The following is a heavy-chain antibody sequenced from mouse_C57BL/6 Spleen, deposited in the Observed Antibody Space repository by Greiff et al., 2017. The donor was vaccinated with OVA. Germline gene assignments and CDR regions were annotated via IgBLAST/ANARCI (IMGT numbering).Heavy chain of an antibody. V-gene: IGHV1-82*01. D-gene: IGHD2-2*01. CDR2: IYPGDGDT. CDR3: ARLVTTYYAMDY. Sequence: VQLQQSGPELVKPGASVKISCKASGYAFSSSWMNWVKQRPGQGLEWIGRIYPGDGDTNYNGKFKGKATLTADKSSSTAYMQLSSLTSEDSAVFFCARLVTTYYAMDYWGQGTSVTVSS. J-gene: IGHJ4*01. CDR1: GYAFSSSW.